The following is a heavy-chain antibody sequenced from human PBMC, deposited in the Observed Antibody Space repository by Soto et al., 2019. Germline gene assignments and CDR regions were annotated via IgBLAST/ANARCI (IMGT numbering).Heavy chain of an antibody. CDR3: ARVRFGELA. J-gene: IGHJ5*02. CDR2: IGAGGGDR. CDR1: GFTFSSYA. D-gene: IGHD3-10*01. V-gene: IGHV3-23*01. Sequence: EVQLLESGGGLVQPGGSLRLSCAASGFTFSSYAMSWVHQAPGKGLEWVSIIGAGGGDRYYPESVKGRFTISRDNSRDTLYLEMNSLRDEDTAVYYCARVRFGELAWGQGTLVTVSS.